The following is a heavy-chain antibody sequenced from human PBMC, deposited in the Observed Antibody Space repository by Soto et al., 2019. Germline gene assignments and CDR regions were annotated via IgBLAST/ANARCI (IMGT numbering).Heavy chain of an antibody. Sequence: SETLSLTCAVYGGSFSGYYWSWIRQPPGKGLEWIGEINHSGSTNYNPSLKSRVTISVDTSKNQFSLKLSSVTAADTAVYYCARVIYSDYDFWSGYFYYYGMDVWGQGTTVTVS. V-gene: IGHV4-34*01. J-gene: IGHJ6*02. CDR3: ARVIYSDYDFWSGYFYYYGMDV. CDR2: INHSGST. CDR1: GGSFSGYY. D-gene: IGHD3-3*01.